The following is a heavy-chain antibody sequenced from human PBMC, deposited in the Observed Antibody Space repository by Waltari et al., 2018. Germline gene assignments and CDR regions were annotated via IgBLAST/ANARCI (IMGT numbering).Heavy chain of an antibody. D-gene: IGHD3-10*01. J-gene: IGHJ3*02. V-gene: IGHV1-24*01. CDR1: GNTLTELS. Sequence: QVQLVQSGAEVKKPGASVKVSCKVSGNTLTELSMHWVRQAPGKGLEWMGGYDPEDGETSYGENIQGRVTMTEGKSTDTAYMELSRLRAEDTAVKYWAPAAMGFGELRDFDIWGQGTMVTVSS. CDR3: APAAMGFGELRDFDI. CDR2: YDPEDGET.